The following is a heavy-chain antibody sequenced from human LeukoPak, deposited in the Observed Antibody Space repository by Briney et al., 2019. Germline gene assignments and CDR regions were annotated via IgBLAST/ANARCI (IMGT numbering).Heavy chain of an antibody. V-gene: IGHV3-73*01. CDR3: TRHFGDMGLKN. Sequence: PGGSLRLSCAASVFTFSGSAMHWVRQASGKGLEWVGRIRSKANSYATAYAASVKGRFTISRDDSKNTAYLQMNTLKTEDRAVYYCTRHFGDMGLKNWGQGTLVTVSS. J-gene: IGHJ4*02. D-gene: IGHD3-16*01. CDR2: IRSKANSYAT. CDR1: VFTFSGSA.